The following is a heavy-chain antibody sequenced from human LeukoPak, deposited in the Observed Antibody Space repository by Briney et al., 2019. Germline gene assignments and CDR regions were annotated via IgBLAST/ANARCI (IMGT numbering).Heavy chain of an antibody. CDR1: GGSISGSSYY. V-gene: IGHV4-39*01. CDR2: IYFTGND. J-gene: IGHJ4*02. D-gene: IGHD6-6*01. Sequence: PSETLSLTCTVSGGSISGSSYYWGWIRQPPGKGLEWIGSIYFTGNDYYNPSLKSRVTISVDTSKNQFSLILRSVTAADTAVYYCARSLRGAAHHFDYWGQGTLVTVSS. CDR3: ARSLRGAAHHFDY.